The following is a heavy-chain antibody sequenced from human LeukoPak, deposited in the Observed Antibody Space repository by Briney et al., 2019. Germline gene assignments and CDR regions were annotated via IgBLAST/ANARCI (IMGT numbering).Heavy chain of an antibody. V-gene: IGHV3-23*01. Sequence: GGSLRLSCAAFGFTYSSYAMSWVRQAPGKGLEWVSTISGSGGTTYYADSVKGRFTISRDNSKNTLYLQMNSLRAEDTAVYYCAKGDSSGYYANFDYWGQGTLVTVSS. J-gene: IGHJ4*02. CDR1: GFTYSSYA. CDR3: AKGDSSGYYANFDY. D-gene: IGHD3-22*01. CDR2: ISGSGGTT.